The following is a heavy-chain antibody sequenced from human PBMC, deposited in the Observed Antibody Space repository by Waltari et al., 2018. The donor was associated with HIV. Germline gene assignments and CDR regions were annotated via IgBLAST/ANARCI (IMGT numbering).Heavy chain of an antibody. CDR3: AREYYYGSGSLLNYGMDV. Sequence: QVPLVQSGAEVKKPGASVKVSCKASGYTFTGYYMHWVRQAPGQGLEWMGGVKPNKGDTNCAQEFQGRVTRTRDTAIRTAYRGLGRRRSGDTAVYYGAREYYYGSGSLLNYGMDVWGQGTTVTVSS. J-gene: IGHJ6*02. CDR1: GYTFTGYY. D-gene: IGHD3-10*01. V-gene: IGHV1-2*02. CDR2: VKPNKGDT.